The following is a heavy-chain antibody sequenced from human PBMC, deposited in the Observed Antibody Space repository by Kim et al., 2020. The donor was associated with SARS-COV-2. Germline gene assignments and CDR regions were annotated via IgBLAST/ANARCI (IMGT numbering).Heavy chain of an antibody. D-gene: IGHD3-10*01. CDR3: AKDMGGGRKYYGSGNGMDV. Sequence: GGSLRLSCAASGFAFHDHAMHWVRQAPGKGLEWLSGISWNSNSVDYADSVKGRFTISRDNARNSLYLQMNSLRVEDTALYYCAKDMGGGRKYYGSGNGMDVWGQGTTVTVSS. V-gene: IGHV3-9*01. CDR2: ISWNSNSV. CDR1: GFAFHDHA. J-gene: IGHJ6*02.